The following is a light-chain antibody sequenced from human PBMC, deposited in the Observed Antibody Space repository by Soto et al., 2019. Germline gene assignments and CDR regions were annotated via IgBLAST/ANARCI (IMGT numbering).Light chain of an antibody. CDR3: QQRSNWLT. Sequence: EIVLTQSPATLSLSPGERATLSCRASQSVSSYLAWYQQKPGQAPRLLIYDASNRATGIPARFSGSGSGTYFTLTISIVEPEYFAVYYWQQRSNWLTFGGGTKVEIK. J-gene: IGKJ4*01. CDR2: DAS. CDR1: QSVSSY. V-gene: IGKV3-11*01.